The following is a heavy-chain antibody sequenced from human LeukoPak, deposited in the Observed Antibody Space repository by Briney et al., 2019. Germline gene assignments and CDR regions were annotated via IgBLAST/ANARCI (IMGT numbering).Heavy chain of an antibody. CDR2: ISHDGSVK. D-gene: IGHD3-3*01. J-gene: IGHJ4*02. CDR1: GFTFSNYG. Sequence: PGGSLRLSCAASGFTFSNYGMHWVRQAPGKGLEWVVVISHDGSVKYYADSVKGRFTISRDNSKNTLYLQMNSLRAEDTAVYYCAKETAYYDFWSGPYYFDYWGQGTLVTVSS. V-gene: IGHV3-30*18. CDR3: AKETAYYDFWSGPYYFDY.